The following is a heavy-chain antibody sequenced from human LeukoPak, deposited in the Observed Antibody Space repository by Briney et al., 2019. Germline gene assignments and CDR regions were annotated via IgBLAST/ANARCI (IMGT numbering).Heavy chain of an antibody. CDR2: ISSSGGTI. D-gene: IGHD4-17*01. J-gene: IGHJ4*02. V-gene: IGHV3-48*03. CDR1: GFTFSTYD. Sequence: GGSLRLSCAASGFTFSTYDMNWVRQAPGKGLEWVSYISSSGGTIYYADSVKGRFTISRDNSKNSLYLQMNTRKAEDPPVYYCARDPVLDYWGQGNLVTVSS. CDR3: ARDPVLDY.